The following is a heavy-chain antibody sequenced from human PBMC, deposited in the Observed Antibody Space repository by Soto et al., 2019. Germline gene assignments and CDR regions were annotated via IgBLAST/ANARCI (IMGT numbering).Heavy chain of an antibody. CDR3: ASGQYYSDTSPFPLHY. CDR2: IDPRGGSA. V-gene: IGHV1-46*01. CDR1: GYSFTGYF. Sequence: QVQLVQSGAEVKKPGGSVKVSCKASGYSFTGYFMHWVRQAPGQGLEWMGRIDPRGGSADYAQKFQGRLTVTRDTSTSTVYMELRSLRSEDTAVYYCASGQYYSDTSPFPLHYWGQGTLVTVSS. D-gene: IGHD3-22*01. J-gene: IGHJ4*02.